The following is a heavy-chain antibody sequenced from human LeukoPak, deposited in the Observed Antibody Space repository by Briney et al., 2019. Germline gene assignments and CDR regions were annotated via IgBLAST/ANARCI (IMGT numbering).Heavy chain of an antibody. CDR1: GNTLTELS. J-gene: IGHJ4*02. D-gene: IGHD1-26*01. CDR3: ACDSSGSYSFDY. V-gene: IGHV1-24*01. CDR2: FDPEEGET. Sequence: ASVKVSCKAFGNTLTELSIHWVRQAPGKGLEWMGGFDPEEGETVYAQKFQGRVTMTEDTSTDTAYMELSSLRSEDTAVYYCACDSSGSYSFDYWGQGSLVTVPS.